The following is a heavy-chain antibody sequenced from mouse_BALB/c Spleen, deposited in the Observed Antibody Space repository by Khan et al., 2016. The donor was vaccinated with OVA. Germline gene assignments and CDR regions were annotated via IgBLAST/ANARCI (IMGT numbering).Heavy chain of an antibody. D-gene: IGHD4-1*01. Sequence: VQLQQSGPELVKPGASVKMSCKASGYTFTNYVLHWVKQKPGQGLEWIGYINPYNGGTKYNEKFKGKATLASDKSSITAYMELSSLTSEDSAVYYCARGNWQSDYFAYWGQGTTLTLSA. J-gene: IGHJ2*01. V-gene: IGHV1S136*01. CDR2: INPYNGGT. CDR1: GYTFTNYV. CDR3: ARGNWQSDYFAY.